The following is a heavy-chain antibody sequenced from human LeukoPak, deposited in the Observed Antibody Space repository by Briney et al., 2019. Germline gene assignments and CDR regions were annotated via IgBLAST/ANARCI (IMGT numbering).Heavy chain of an antibody. J-gene: IGHJ4*02. D-gene: IGHD1-26*01. CDR3: ATVGMGATIGY. V-gene: IGHV3-74*01. CDR1: GFTFSTYS. Sequence: GGSLRLSCAASGFTFSTYSMNWVRQAPGKGLVWVSRINSDGRSTNYADSVKGRFTISRDNAQNTLYLQMNSLRVEDTAVYYCATVGMGATIGYWGQGTLVTVSS. CDR2: INSDGRST.